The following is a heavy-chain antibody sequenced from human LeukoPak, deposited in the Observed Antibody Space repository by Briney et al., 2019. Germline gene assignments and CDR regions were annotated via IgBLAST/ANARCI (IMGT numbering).Heavy chain of an antibody. CDR2: IYYSGST. J-gene: IGHJ4*02. CDR1: GGSISSYY. CDR3: ARVHYDILTGYLWYFDY. V-gene: IGHV4-59*01. Sequence: PSETLSLTCTVSGGSISSYYWSWIRQPPGKGLEWIGYIYYSGSTNYNPSLKSRVTISVDTSKNQFSLKLSSVTAADTAVYYCARVHYDILTGYLWYFDYWGQGTLVTVSS. D-gene: IGHD3-9*01.